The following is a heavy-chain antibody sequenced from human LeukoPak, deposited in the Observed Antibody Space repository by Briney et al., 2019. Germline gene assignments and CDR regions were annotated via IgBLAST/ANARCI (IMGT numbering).Heavy chain of an antibody. D-gene: IGHD3-22*01. J-gene: IGHJ4*02. CDR3: ARTTYYYDSSGYYWGPYYFDY. CDR1: GYTFTSYG. Sequence: ASVKVSCKASGYTFTSYGISWVRQAPGQGLEWMGWISAYNGNTNYAQKLQGRVTMTTDTSTSTAYMELRSLRSDDTAVYYCARTTYYYDSSGYYWGPYYFDYWGQGTLVTVSS. CDR2: ISAYNGNT. V-gene: IGHV1-18*01.